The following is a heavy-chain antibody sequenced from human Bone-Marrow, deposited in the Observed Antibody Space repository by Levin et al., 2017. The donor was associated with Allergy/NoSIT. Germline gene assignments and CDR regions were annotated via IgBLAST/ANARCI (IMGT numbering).Heavy chain of an antibody. Sequence: GGSLRLSCAASGFTFSSYAMNWVRQAPGKGLEWVSTIGGSGVTTYYADSVKGRFTISRDNSKNTLYLQMNSLRAEDTAVYYCAKAQVKRNYCGGDCYSPDYWGRGTLVIVSS. CDR3: AKAQVKRNYCGGDCYSPDY. CDR1: GFTFSSYA. V-gene: IGHV3-23*01. D-gene: IGHD2-21*01. CDR2: IGGSGVTT. J-gene: IGHJ4*02.